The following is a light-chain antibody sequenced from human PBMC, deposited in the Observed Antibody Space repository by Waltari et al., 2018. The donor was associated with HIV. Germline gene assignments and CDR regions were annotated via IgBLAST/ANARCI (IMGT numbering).Light chain of an antibody. J-gene: IGLJ2*01. Sequence: QSALTQPAPVSASPGQSIPISSTGPSSDIAGSNYVSLYQHHPRKSPNLMHYDVSTRPSGVSNRFSGSKSGNTASLTISGLQAEDEADYYCSSYTSSSTWIFGGGTKLAVL. CDR3: SSYTSSSTWI. V-gene: IGLV2-14*03. CDR2: DVS. CDR1: SSDIAGSNY.